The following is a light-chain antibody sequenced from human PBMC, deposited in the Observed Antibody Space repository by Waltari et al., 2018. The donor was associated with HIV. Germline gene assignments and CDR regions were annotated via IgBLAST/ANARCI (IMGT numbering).Light chain of an antibody. Sequence: EVVLTQSPGTLSLSLGERDTLSCRASQSLGNTFLAWYQQKPGQGPRLLIYGASRRATGTPDRFSGSGSGTDFTLTISGLEPEDFAVYYCHQYESSPFTFGPGTKVVVK. J-gene: IGKJ3*01. V-gene: IGKV3-20*01. CDR2: GAS. CDR1: QSLGNTF. CDR3: HQYESSPFT.